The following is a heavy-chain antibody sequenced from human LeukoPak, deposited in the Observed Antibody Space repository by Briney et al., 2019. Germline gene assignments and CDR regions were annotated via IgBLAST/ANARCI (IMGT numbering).Heavy chain of an antibody. CDR1: GGTFSSYD. J-gene: IGHJ4*02. CDR3: ARGPMVRGVIRYYFDY. D-gene: IGHD3-10*01. V-gene: IGHV1-8*02. CDR2: MNPNSGNT. Sequence: GASVKVSCKASGGTFSSYDINWVRQATGQGLEWMGWMNPNSGNTGYAQKFQGRVTMTRNTSISTAYMELSSLRSEDTAVYYCARGPMVRGVIRYYFDYWGQGTLVTVSS.